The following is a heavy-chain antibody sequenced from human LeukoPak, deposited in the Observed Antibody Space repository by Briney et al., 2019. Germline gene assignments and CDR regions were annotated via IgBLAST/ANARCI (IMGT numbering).Heavy chain of an antibody. CDR3: AKSYYDSDAFDY. V-gene: IGHV3-23*01. J-gene: IGHJ4*02. CDR1: GFIFSNFA. Sequence: GGSLRLSCAASGFIFSNFAMTWVRQAPGKGLEWVSIIGGVSESFYYADSVKGRFTVSRDNSKDTLYLQINNLRDEDTAVYYCAKSYYDSDAFDYWGQGTLVTVSS. CDR2: IGGVSESF. D-gene: IGHD3-22*01.